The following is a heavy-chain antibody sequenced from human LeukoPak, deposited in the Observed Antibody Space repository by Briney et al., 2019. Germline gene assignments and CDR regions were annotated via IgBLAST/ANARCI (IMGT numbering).Heavy chain of an antibody. V-gene: IGHV1-69*13. J-gene: IGHJ4*02. D-gene: IGHD6-19*01. Sequence: ASVKVSCKASGYTFTSYAMNWVRQAPGQGLEWMGGIIPIFGTANYAQKFQGRVTITADESTSTAYMELSSLRSEDTAVYYCARVYSSGWFDYWGQGTLVTVSS. CDR1: GYTFTSYA. CDR2: IIPIFGTA. CDR3: ARVYSSGWFDY.